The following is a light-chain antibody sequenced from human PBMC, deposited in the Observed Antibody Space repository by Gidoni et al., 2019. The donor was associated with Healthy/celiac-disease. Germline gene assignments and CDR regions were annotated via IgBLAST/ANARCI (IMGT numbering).Light chain of an antibody. Sequence: DIVMTQSPDSLAVSLGERATINCKSSQSVLYSSNNTNYLAWYQQKPGQPPKLLMYWASTRESGVPDRVSGSGSGTDFTLTISSRQAEDVAVYYCQQYYTTPFTFGPGTKVDIK. CDR2: WAS. V-gene: IGKV4-1*01. J-gene: IGKJ3*01. CDR1: QSVLYSSNNTNY. CDR3: QQYYTTPFT.